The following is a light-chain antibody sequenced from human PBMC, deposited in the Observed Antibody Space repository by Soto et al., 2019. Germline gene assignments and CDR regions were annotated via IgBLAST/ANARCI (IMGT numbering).Light chain of an antibody. V-gene: IGKV3-15*01. J-gene: IGKJ2*01. Sequence: EIVMTQSPATLSVSPGERATLYCRASQSVSSNLAWYQQKPGQAPRLLIYGASTRATGIPARFSGSGSGTEFTLTISSLQSEDFAVYYCQQYNNWPYTFGQGTKREIK. CDR3: QQYNNWPYT. CDR2: GAS. CDR1: QSVSSN.